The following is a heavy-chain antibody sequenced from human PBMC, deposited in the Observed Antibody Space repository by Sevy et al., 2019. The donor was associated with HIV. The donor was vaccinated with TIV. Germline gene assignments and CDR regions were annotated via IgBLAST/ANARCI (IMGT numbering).Heavy chain of an antibody. CDR1: GFIFRSFG. J-gene: IGHJ6*02. CDR3: ARVGRRDSYNFDYYFYYGLDV. Sequence: GGSLRLSCAASGFIFRSFGMHWVRQAPGKGLEWVAVIWSDGSGTYYGDSVRGRFTMSRENSKNTVYLQMNNLRAEDTAVYYCARVGRRDSYNFDYYFYYGLDVWGRGTAVTVSS. V-gene: IGHV3-33*01. D-gene: IGHD3-3*01. CDR2: IWSDGSGT.